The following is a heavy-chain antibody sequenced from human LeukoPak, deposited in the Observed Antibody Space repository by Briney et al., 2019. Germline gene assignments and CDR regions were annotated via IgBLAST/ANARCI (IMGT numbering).Heavy chain of an antibody. CDR1: ASSISTVYY. V-gene: IGHV4-38-2*01. Sequence: SETRSLTCPVSASSISTVYYWGWIRQPPGKGLGWIWSIYHSGSTYYTPSLKSRVTISLDTSKNQFSLKLSSVTAADTAVYYCARFSIRWGFDYWGEGTLVTVSS. D-gene: IGHD4-23*01. CDR3: ARFSIRWGFDY. J-gene: IGHJ4*02. CDR2: IYHSGST.